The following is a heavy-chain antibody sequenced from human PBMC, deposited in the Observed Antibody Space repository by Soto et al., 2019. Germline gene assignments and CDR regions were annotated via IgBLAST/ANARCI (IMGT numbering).Heavy chain of an antibody. CDR2: ISAYNGNT. J-gene: IGHJ4*02. CDR3: ARDYPSGYCSGGSCPTFEY. CDR1: GYAFTSYG. V-gene: IGHV1-18*04. Sequence: ASVKVSCKASGYAFTSYGISWVRQAPGQGLEWMGWISAYNGNTNYAQKLQGRVTMTTDTSTSTAYMELRSLRSDDTAVYYCARDYPSGYCSGGSCPTFEYWGQGTMVTVPS. D-gene: IGHD2-15*01.